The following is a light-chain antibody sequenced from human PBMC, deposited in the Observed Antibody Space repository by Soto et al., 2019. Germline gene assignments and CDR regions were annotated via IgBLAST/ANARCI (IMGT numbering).Light chain of an antibody. CDR2: SDT. V-gene: IGLV1-40*01. J-gene: IGLJ2*01. CDR1: SSNLGAGHN. CDR3: QSYDNSLSGVV. Sequence: QAVVTQPPSVSGAPGQGVAISCTGTSSNLGAGHNVHWYQQLPGTVPKLLIYSDTNRPSGVPDRFSASKSGTSAVLAITGLQAEDEADYFCQSYDNSLSGVVFGGGTKLTVL.